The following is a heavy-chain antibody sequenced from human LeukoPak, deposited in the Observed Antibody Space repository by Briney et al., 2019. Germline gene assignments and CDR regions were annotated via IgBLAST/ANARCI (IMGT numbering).Heavy chain of an antibody. CDR3: NGNPSRTYGPSDAFDI. D-gene: IGHD1-14*01. J-gene: IGHJ3*02. Sequence: PGGSLRLSCAPSGLTFSSNWMSCVRQAPGKGLEWVANIKQDGSEKYYVDTVKGRFTIPRDNAKNSLYLQMNSLRAEDTAVYYCNGNPSRTYGPSDAFDIWGEGTMVTVSS. V-gene: IGHV3-7*01. CDR2: IKQDGSEK. CDR1: GLTFSSNW.